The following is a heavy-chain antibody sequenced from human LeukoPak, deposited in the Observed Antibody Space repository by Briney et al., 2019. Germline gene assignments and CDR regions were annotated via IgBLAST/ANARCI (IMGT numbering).Heavy chain of an antibody. Sequence: PSETLSLTCTVSGGSISPYYWSWVRQAPGKGLEWVSVIYSGGSTYYADSVKGRFTISRDNSKNTLYLQMNSLSAEDTAVYYCAGGLDFWSGYYTHNYFDYWGQGTLVTVSS. J-gene: IGHJ4*02. CDR2: IYSGGST. CDR3: AGGLDFWSGYYTHNYFDY. CDR1: GGSISPYY. D-gene: IGHD3-3*01. V-gene: IGHV3-53*01.